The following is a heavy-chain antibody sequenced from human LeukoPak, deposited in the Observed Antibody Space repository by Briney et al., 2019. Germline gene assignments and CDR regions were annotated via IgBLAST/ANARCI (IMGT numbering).Heavy chain of an antibody. CDR1: GFTVSSNY. J-gene: IGHJ4*02. CDR2: IYSDGST. D-gene: IGHD4-23*01. CDR3: ARGRYGGNSVIDY. Sequence: GGSLRLSCAASGFTVSSNYMSWARQAPGKELEWVSVIYSDGSTYYADSVKGRFTISRDNSKNTLYLQMNSLRPEDTAVYYCARGRYGGNSVIDYWGQGTLVTVSS. V-gene: IGHV3-66*02.